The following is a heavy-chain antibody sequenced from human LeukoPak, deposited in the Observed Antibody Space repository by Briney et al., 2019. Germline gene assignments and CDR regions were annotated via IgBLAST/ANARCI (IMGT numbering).Heavy chain of an antibody. V-gene: IGHV4-61*02. CDR2: IYTSGST. D-gene: IGHD3-3*01. Sequence: SETLSLTCTVSGGSISSGSYYWSWIRQPAGKGLEWIGRIYTSGSTNYSPSLKSRVTISVDTSKNQFSLKLSSVTAADTAVYYCAREEVRFLEWLKYPYYYYMDVWGKGTTVTVSS. CDR3: AREEVRFLEWLKYPYYYYMDV. CDR1: GGSISSGSYY. J-gene: IGHJ6*03.